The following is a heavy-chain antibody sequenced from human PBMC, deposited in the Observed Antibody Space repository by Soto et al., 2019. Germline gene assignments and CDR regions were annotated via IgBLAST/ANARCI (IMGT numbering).Heavy chain of an antibody. CDR2: ISWDGGIT. D-gene: IGHD3-9*01. CDR1: GFSFGDYT. Sequence: GGSLRLSCAASGFSFGDYTMHWVRQGPGKGPEWISLISWDGGITDYSDSVKGRFIISRDNRKNSLFLEINSLQREDPALYFFARDSYDISTGQKRYVDFWGQGTLVTVSS. CDR3: ARDSYDISTGQKRYVDF. V-gene: IGHV3-43*01. J-gene: IGHJ4*02.